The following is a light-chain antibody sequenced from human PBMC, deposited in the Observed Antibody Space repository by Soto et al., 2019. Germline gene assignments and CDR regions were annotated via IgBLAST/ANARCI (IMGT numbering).Light chain of an antibody. Sequence: DIQMSQSPSSLSASIGDSVTITFRASQSINIWLAWYQQKPGRAPKLLIYMASTLESGVPSRFSGSGSGTEFTLTISSLEPDDFATYYCQQYNVYWSFGQGTKVDIK. CDR1: QSINIW. CDR2: MAS. CDR3: QQYNVYWS. J-gene: IGKJ1*01. V-gene: IGKV1-5*03.